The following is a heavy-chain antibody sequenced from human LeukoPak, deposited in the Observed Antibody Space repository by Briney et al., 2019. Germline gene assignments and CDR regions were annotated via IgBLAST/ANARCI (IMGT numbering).Heavy chain of an antibody. Sequence: GGPLRLSCAASGFTFSSYAMSWVRQAPGKGLEWVSAISDTGNTYHADSVKGRFTISRDSSKNTLFLQMNRLRPEDAAVYYCAKAPVTTCRGAFCYPFDYWGLGTLVTVSS. J-gene: IGHJ4*02. CDR2: ISDTGNT. CDR3: AKAPVTTCRGAFCYPFDY. V-gene: IGHV3-23*01. CDR1: GFTFSSYA. D-gene: IGHD2-15*01.